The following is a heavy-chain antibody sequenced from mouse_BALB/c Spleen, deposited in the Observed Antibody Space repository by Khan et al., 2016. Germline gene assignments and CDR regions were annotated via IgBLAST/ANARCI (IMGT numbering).Heavy chain of an antibody. D-gene: IGHD2-14*01. CDR1: GYTFTNYG. J-gene: IGHJ3*01. V-gene: IGHV9-3-1*01. Sequence: QIQLVQSGPELKKPGETVKISCKASGYTFTNYGMNWVKQAPGKGLKWMGWINTYTGEPTYADDFKGRFAFSLETSASTAYLQINNRKNEDTATXFCARGKYDGVAYWGQGTLVTVSA. CDR3: ARGKYDGVAY. CDR2: INTYTGEP.